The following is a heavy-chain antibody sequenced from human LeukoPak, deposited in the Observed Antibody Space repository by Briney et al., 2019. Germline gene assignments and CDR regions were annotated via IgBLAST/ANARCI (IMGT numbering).Heavy chain of an antibody. CDR2: IYYSGST. V-gene: IGHV4-59*01. CDR3: ARERYGDYDFDY. J-gene: IGHJ4*02. Sequence: SETLSLTCTVSGGSISSYYWSWIRQPPGKGLEWIGYIYYSGSTNYNPSLKSRVTISVDTSKNRFSLKLSSVTAADTAVYYCARERYGDYDFDYWGQGTLVTVSS. D-gene: IGHD4-17*01. CDR1: GGSISSYY.